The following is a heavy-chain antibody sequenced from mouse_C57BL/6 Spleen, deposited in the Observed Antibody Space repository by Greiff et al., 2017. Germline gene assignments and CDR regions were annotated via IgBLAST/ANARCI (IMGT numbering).Heavy chain of an antibody. CDR3: ESHCNGSGYGAY. J-gene: IGHJ3*01. D-gene: IGHD1-1*01. CDR2: IYPGAGDT. Sequence: QVQLQQSGPELVKPGASVKISCKASGYAFSSSWMNWVKQRPGKGLEWIGGIYPGAGDTTYNGKFKGKATLTVDKSSSTAYMQLSSLTSEDSAVYFCESHCNGSGYGAYGGQGTLVTVSA. V-gene: IGHV1-82*01. CDR1: GYAFSSSW.